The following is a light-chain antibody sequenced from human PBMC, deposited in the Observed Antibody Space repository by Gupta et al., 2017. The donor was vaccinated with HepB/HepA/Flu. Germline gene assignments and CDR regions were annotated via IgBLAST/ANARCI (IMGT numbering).Light chain of an antibody. CDR3: QQYNNYPLT. CDR1: QGINNH. J-gene: IGKJ1*01. Sequence: DLQMTQSPSPLSASVGDRVTITCRASQGINNHLAWFQQRPWKAPKSLIYAASSLKSGVPSRFSGSASGTEFTLTISSLQPEDFATYYCQQYNNYPLTFGQGTKVEIK. V-gene: IGKV1-16*01. CDR2: AAS.